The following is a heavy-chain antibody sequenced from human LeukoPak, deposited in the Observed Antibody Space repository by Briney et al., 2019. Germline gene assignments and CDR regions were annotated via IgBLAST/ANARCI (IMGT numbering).Heavy chain of an antibody. CDR3: ARDPGSGWSQEQYHNWFDP. V-gene: IGHV1-69*04. CDR1: GGTFSSYA. J-gene: IGHJ5*02. Sequence: GSSVKVSCKASGGTFSSYAISWVRQAPGQGLEWMGRIIPILGIANYAQKFQGRVTITADKSTSTAYMELSSLRSEDTAVYYCARDPGSGWSQEQYHNWFDPWGQGTLVTVSS. CDR2: IIPILGIA. D-gene: IGHD6-19*01.